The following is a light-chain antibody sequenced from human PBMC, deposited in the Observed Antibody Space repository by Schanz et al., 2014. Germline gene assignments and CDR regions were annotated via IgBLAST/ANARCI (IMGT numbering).Light chain of an antibody. J-gene: IGKJ2*01. CDR3: QQSHSSPHT. CDR2: PAS. CDR1: QNISSH. Sequence: DIQMTQSPSSLSASVGDRVIITCRASQNISSHLNWYQRKPGRAPKLLIYPASSLQSGVPSRFSGGGSGTDFTLTVSSRLPEDFATYYCQQSHSSPHTFGQGTTLEI. V-gene: IGKV1-39*01.